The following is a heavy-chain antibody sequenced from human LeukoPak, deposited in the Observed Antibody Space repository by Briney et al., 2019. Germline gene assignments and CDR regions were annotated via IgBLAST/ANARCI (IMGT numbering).Heavy chain of an antibody. CDR2: INPDSDVT. Sequence: GASVKVSCKASEDIFSGHYIHWMRQTPGQGPEWMGWINPDSDVTKSAQQFQGRVTLTTDTSIRTLYMELSSLTSDDTGVYYCARKRMWNYVFAYWGQGTLVTVSS. J-gene: IGHJ4*02. CDR1: EDIFSGHY. V-gene: IGHV1-2*02. CDR3: ARKRMWNYVFAY. D-gene: IGHD1-7*01.